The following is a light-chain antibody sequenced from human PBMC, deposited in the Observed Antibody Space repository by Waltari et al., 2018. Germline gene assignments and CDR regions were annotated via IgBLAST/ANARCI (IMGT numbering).Light chain of an antibody. CDR1: SRDVGGYNY. CDR2: EVS. CDR3: SSYTSSSTVV. V-gene: IGLV2-14*01. J-gene: IGLJ2*01. Sequence: QSALTQPASVSGSPGQSITISCTGTSRDVGGYNYASWYQPHPGKAPKLMIYEVSNRPSGVSNRFSGSKSGNTASLTISGLQAEDEADYYCSSYTSSSTVVFGGGTKLTVL.